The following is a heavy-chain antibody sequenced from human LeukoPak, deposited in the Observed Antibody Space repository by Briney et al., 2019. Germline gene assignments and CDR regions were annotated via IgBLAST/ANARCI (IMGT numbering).Heavy chain of an antibody. J-gene: IGHJ5*02. CDR2: INPNGGST. V-gene: IGHV1-46*01. D-gene: IGHD4-17*01. CDR3: ARSYGDYES. CDR1: GYTFSSYY. Sequence: GASVKVSFKESGYTFSSYYMHWVRQAPGQGLEWMGMINPNGGSTRYAQKSLGRVTMTRDTSTSTVYMELSSLRSEDTAVYYCARSYGDYESWGQGTLVTVSS.